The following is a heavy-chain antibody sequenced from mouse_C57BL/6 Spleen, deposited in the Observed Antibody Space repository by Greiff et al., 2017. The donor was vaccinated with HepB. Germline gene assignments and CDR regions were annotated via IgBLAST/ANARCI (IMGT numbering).Heavy chain of an antibody. CDR2: INPNNGGT. Sequence: EVQLQQSGPELVKPGASVKISCKASGYTFTDYYMNWVKQSHGKSLEWIGDINPNNGGTSYNQKFKGKATLTVDKSSSTAYMELRSLTSEDSAVYYCARRRDGYYYFDYWGQGTTLTVSS. CDR3: ARRRDGYYYFDY. J-gene: IGHJ2*01. V-gene: IGHV1-26*01. CDR1: GYTFTDYY. D-gene: IGHD2-3*01.